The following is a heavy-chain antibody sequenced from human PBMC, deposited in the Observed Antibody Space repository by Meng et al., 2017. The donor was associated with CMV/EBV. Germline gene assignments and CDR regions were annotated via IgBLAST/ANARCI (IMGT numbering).Heavy chain of an antibody. CDR2: IWYGGSNK. CDR3: AKQVVPAASGGEELDY. CDR1: GVTFRSYG. V-gene: IGHV3-33*06. Sequence: SGVTFRSYGMDWVRQAPGKGLEWVAVIWYGGSNKYYADSVKGRFTISRDNSKNTLYLQMNSLRAEDTAVYYCAKQVVPAASGGEELDYWGQGTLVTVSS. J-gene: IGHJ4*02. D-gene: IGHD2-2*01.